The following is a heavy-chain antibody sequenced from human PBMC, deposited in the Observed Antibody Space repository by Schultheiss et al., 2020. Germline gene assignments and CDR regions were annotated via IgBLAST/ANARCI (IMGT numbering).Heavy chain of an antibody. J-gene: IGHJ4*02. V-gene: IGHV1-2*04. D-gene: IGHD6-13*01. CDR2: INPNSGGT. Sequence: ASVKVSCKASGYTFTGYYMHWVRQAPGQGLEWMGWINPNSGGTNYAQKFQGWVTMTRDTSISTAYMELSRLRSDDTAVYYCARAKPARAAAGLSRYWGQGHLGTVSS. CDR1: GYTFTGYY. CDR3: ARAKPARAAAGLSRY.